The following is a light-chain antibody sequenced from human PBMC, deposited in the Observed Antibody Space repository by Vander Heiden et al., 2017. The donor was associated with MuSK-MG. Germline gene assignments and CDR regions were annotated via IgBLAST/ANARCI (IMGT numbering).Light chain of an antibody. CDR1: KLGDKY. Sequence: SYELTQPPSVSVSPGQTASITCSGDKLGDKYACWYQQKPGQSPVLVIHQHTKRPSGIPERFSGSSSGNTATLTISGTQAMDEADYYCQAWDSGTAFFGGGTKLTVL. CDR3: QAWDSGTAF. V-gene: IGLV3-1*01. CDR2: QHT. J-gene: IGLJ2*01.